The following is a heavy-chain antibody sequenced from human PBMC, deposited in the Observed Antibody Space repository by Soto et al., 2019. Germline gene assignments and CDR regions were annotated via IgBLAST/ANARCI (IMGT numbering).Heavy chain of an antibody. Sequence: GGSLRLSCAASGFTFSTDSMNWVRQAPGKGLEWIAYITSSSSTIFYADSVKGRFTISRDNAKNSLYLQMNSLRDEDACVYDCARDNGIEGSFDPWGQGTLVTVSS. CDR2: ITSSSSTI. V-gene: IGHV3-48*02. J-gene: IGHJ5*02. CDR3: ARDNGIEGSFDP. CDR1: GFTFSTDS.